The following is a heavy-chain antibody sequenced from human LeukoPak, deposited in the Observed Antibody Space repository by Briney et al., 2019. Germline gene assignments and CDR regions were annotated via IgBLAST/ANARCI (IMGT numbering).Heavy chain of an antibody. Sequence: SETLSLTCTVSGGSISSCYWSWIRQPAGKGLEWIGRIYTSGSTNYNPSLKSRVTISVDTSKNQFSLKLSSVTAADTAVYYCARGPDSSGYYDPFDYWGQGTLVTVSS. CDR3: ARGPDSSGYYDPFDY. D-gene: IGHD3-22*01. CDR1: GGSISSCY. CDR2: IYTSGST. V-gene: IGHV4-4*07. J-gene: IGHJ4*02.